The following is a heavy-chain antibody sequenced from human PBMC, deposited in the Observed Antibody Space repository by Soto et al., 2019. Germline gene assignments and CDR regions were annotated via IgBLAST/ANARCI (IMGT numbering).Heavy chain of an antibody. D-gene: IGHD2-8*01. Sequence: GGSLRLSCAASGFTFTTAWINWVRQAPGKGLEWVGRIKSKTDGGTPDFAAPVRGRFAISRDDSKSMVYLQMNSLKTEDTATYFCAKDFRPDARYDLDYLGQGNPVTVSS. CDR1: GFTFTTAW. J-gene: IGHJ4*02. CDR3: AKDFRPDARYDLDY. CDR2: IKSKTDGGTP. V-gene: IGHV3-15*07.